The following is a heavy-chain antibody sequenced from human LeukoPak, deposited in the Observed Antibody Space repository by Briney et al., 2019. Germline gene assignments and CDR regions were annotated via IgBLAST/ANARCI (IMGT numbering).Heavy chain of an antibody. Sequence: PGGSLRLSCAASGFTFSSYGMHWVRQAPGKGLEWVAVISYDGSNKYYADSVKGRFTISRDNSKNTLYLQMNSLRAEDTAVYYCAKGGIAVAGTLDYWGQGTLVTVSS. D-gene: IGHD6-19*01. V-gene: IGHV3-30*18. CDR1: GFTFSSYG. CDR2: ISYDGSNK. CDR3: AKGGIAVAGTLDY. J-gene: IGHJ4*02.